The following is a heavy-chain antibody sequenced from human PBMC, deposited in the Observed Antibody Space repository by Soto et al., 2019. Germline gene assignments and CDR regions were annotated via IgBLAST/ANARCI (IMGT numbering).Heavy chain of an antibody. D-gene: IGHD3-16*02. CDR3: ARSAGLSLYY. CDR2: IYYNKST. J-gene: IGHJ4*02. Sequence: SETLSHTCTVSGGSVFSDGFYWSWVLQRPGKGLEWIGYIYYNKSTYFYSPSLKSRVTISIDTSNNQFSLKLSSVTAADTAMYYCARSAGLSLYYWGQGTLVTVS. CDR1: GGSVFSDGFY. V-gene: IGHV4-31*03.